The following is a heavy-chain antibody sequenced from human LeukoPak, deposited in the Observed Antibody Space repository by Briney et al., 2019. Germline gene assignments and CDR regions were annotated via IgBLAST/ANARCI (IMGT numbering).Heavy chain of an antibody. J-gene: IGHJ3*02. V-gene: IGHV1-2*02. CDR1: GYTFTGYY. D-gene: IGHD3-22*01. Sequence: ASVTVSCKASGYTFTGYYMHWVRQAPGQGLEWMGWINPNSGGTNYAQKFQGRVTMTRDTSISTAYMELSRLGSDDTAVYYCARVYYDSSGYYSLGAFDIWGQGTMVTVSS. CDR3: ARVYYDSSGYYSLGAFDI. CDR2: INPNSGGT.